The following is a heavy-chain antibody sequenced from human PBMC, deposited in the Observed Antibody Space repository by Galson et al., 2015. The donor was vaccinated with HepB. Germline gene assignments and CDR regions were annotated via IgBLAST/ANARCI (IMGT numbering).Heavy chain of an antibody. D-gene: IGHD4-23*01. V-gene: IGHV3-30*14. CDR1: EFTFRKFD. CDR2: IVFVDSKT. J-gene: IGHJ4*02. Sequence: SLRLSCAASEFTFRKFDMHWVRQAPGKGLEWMGCIVFVDSKTDYAASVKGRFTISRDNSKSTLSLQMNSLTTEDTALYFCASEGDYGGNNGVDFFDSWGQGTLVIVSS. CDR3: ASEGDYGGNNGVDFFDS.